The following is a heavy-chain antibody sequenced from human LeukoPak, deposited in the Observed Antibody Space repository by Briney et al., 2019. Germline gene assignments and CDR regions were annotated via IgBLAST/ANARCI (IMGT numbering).Heavy chain of an antibody. J-gene: IGHJ3*02. Sequence: GASVKVSCKASGYTFTGHYIHWVRQAPGQGLEWMGWINPNSGGTNYAQKFQGRVTMTRDTSISTAYMELSRLTSDDTAVHYCARDPLLAYSSSWYTIWGQGTMVTVSS. CDR3: ARDPLLAYSSSWYTI. CDR1: GYTFTGHY. CDR2: INPNSGGT. D-gene: IGHD6-13*01. V-gene: IGHV1-2*02.